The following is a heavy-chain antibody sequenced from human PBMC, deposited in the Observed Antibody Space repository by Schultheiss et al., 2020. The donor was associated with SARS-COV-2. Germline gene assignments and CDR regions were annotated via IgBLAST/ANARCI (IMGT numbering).Heavy chain of an antibody. D-gene: IGHD3-3*01. V-gene: IGHV3-7*01. CDR1: GFTFSSYW. Sequence: GESLKISCAASGFTFSSYWMSWVRQAPGKGLEWVANIKQDGSEKYYVDSVKGRFTISRDNAKNSLYLQMNSLRAEDTAVYYCARDGRTMTYFDYWGQGTLVTVSS. J-gene: IGHJ4*02. CDR3: ARDGRTMTYFDY. CDR2: IKQDGSEK.